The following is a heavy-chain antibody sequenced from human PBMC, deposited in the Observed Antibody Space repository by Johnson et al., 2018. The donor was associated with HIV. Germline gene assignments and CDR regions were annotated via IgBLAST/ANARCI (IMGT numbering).Heavy chain of an antibody. J-gene: IGHJ3*02. D-gene: IGHD3-22*01. CDR2: ISYDGSNK. CDR1: GFTFSSYG. V-gene: IGHV3-30*03. Sequence: VQLVESGGGVVQPGRSLRLSCAASGFTFSSYGMHWVRQAPGKGLEWVAVISYDGSNKYYADSVKGRFIISRDNSKNTLLLQMNSLRVDDTAMYYCARGHHDSGYPLEAFDIWGQGTMVSVSS. CDR3: ARGHHDSGYPLEAFDI.